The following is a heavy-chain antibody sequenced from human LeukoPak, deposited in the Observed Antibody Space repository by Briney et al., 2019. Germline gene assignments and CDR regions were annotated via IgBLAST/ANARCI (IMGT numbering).Heavy chain of an antibody. CDR2: IFHNGGS. V-gene: IGHV4-38-2*01. D-gene: IGHD3-10*01. CDR3: ARMDDYFGSGNYYNVINYYYMDV. Sequence: PSETLSLTCAVSGYSISSGYVWGWIRQPPGQGLDWIGSIFHNGGSYNNPSLKSRTTISIDTSLNQFSLRLTSVTAADTAVYYCARMDDYFGSGNYYNVINYYYMDVWGKGTTVTVS. CDR1: GYSISSGYV. J-gene: IGHJ6*03.